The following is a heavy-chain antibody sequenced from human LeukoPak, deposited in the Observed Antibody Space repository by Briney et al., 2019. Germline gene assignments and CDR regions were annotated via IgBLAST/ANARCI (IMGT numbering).Heavy chain of an antibody. D-gene: IGHD5-12*01. J-gene: IGHJ4*02. Sequence: NPSETLSLTCTVSGGSMNIGSHYWSWIRQPAGKGLEWIGRISISGNTNYNPSLKSRVTMSVDTSKNQLSLMLRSVTAADTAVCYCTRDSSAYDWFYDYWGQGTQVTVSS. CDR2: ISISGNT. V-gene: IGHV4-61*02. CDR3: TRDSSAYDWFYDY. CDR1: GGSMNIGSHY.